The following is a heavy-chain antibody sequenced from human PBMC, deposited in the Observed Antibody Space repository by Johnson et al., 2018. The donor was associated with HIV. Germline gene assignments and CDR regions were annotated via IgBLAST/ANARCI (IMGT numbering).Heavy chain of an antibody. CDR3: VRVGHGSDYYRDAFDI. CDR1: GFTFSIYD. CDR2: IGTAGDT. Sequence: VQLVESGGGLVQPGGSLRLSCAASGFTFSIYDMHWVRQVTGKGLEWVSAIGTAGDTYYPGSVKGRVTISRENAQNSLYLQMNSLTAGDTAMYYCVRVGHGSDYYRDAFDIWGQGTMVTVSS. J-gene: IGHJ3*02. V-gene: IGHV3-13*01. D-gene: IGHD3-22*01.